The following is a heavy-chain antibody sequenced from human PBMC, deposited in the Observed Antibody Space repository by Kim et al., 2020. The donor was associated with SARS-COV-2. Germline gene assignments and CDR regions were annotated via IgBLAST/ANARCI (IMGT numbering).Heavy chain of an antibody. D-gene: IGHD2-21*02. CDR1: GGSISSSSYY. Sequence: SETLSLTCTVSGGSISSSSYYWGWIRQPPGKGLEWIGSIYYSGSTYYNPSLKSRVTISVDTSKNQFSLKLSSVTAADTAVYYCASPVTNYYYYGMDVWGQGTTVTVSS. CDR2: IYYSGST. CDR3: ASPVTNYYYYGMDV. J-gene: IGHJ6*02. V-gene: IGHV4-39*01.